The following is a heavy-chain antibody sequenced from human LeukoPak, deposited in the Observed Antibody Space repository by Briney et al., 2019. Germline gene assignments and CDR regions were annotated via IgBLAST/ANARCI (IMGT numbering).Heavy chain of an antibody. CDR3: AKGPNYDILTGWRKTYNGFDV. CDR2: ISYDGSNK. Sequence: GGSLRLSCAASGFTFSSYAMHWVRQAPGKGLEWVAVISYDGSNKYYADSVKGRFTISGDNSKNMVYLQMNSLSAEDTAVYYCAKGPNYDILTGWRKTYNGFDVWGQGTVVTVSS. CDR1: GFTFSSYA. J-gene: IGHJ3*01. D-gene: IGHD3-9*01. V-gene: IGHV3-30*04.